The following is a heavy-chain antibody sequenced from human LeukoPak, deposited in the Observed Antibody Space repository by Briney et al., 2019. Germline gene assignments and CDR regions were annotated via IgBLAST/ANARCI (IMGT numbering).Heavy chain of an antibody. CDR3: AREVASAGPGQDY. CDR2: INHSGNT. V-gene: IGHV4-34*01. D-gene: IGHD6-13*01. CDR1: GGSFSGYY. J-gene: IGHJ4*02. Sequence: PETLSLTCAVYGGSFSGYYWSWIRQPPGKGLEWIGEINHSGNTNYNPSLKSRVTISVDTSKNQFSLQLSSVTAADTAVYYCAREVASAGPGQDYWGQGTLVTVSS.